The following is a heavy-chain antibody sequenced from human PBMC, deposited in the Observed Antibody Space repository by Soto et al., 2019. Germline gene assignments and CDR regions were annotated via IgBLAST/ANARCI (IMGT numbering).Heavy chain of an antibody. CDR1: GEPFRSYY. Sequence: QVQLKESGPGLVKPSVTLPLTCTVSGEPFRSYYWTCIRQPPGTGLEWIGYIYYSGSTSYNPSLTSRGTIPIDTSKNQFSLKLNFVIAAQTAVYACARLSVITCGGIRKDEFDVWGQGKMVTVSS. J-gene: IGHJ3*01. V-gene: IGHV4-59*08. D-gene: IGHD3-16*01. CDR2: IYYSGST. CDR3: ARLSVITCGGIRKDEFDV.